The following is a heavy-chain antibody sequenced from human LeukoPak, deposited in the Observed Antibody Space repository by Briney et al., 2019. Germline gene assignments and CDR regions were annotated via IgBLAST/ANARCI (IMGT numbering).Heavy chain of an antibody. V-gene: IGHV3-21*01. Sequence: GGSLRLSCAASGFTFSSYSMNWVRQAPGKGLEWVSSISSSSSYIYYADSVKGRFTISRDNAKNSLYLKMNSLRAEDTAVYYCARLIRGVAAPINWFDPWGQGTLVTVSS. CDR2: ISSSSSYI. D-gene: IGHD6-6*01. CDR1: GFTFSSYS. CDR3: ARLIRGVAAPINWFDP. J-gene: IGHJ5*02.